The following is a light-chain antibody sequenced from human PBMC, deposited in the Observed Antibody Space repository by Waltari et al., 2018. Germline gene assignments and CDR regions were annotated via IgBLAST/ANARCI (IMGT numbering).Light chain of an antibody. CDR1: QTVRTTY. V-gene: IGKV3-20*01. CDR2: GAS. Sequence: EIVLTQSPGTLSLSPGERATLPCRASQTVRTTYLARYQQKPGQAPTLLIYGASSSATGIPDRFSGSGSGTDFSLTISSLEPEDFAVYYCQQYDISPLTFGGGTKVEIK. CDR3: QQYDISPLT. J-gene: IGKJ4*01.